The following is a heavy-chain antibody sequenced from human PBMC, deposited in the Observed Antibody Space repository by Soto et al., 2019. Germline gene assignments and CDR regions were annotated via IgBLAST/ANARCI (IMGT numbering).Heavy chain of an antibody. V-gene: IGHV3-7*01. CDR1: GFTFSSYW. D-gene: IGHD4-17*01. Sequence: GGSQRLSCAASGFTFSSYWMSWVRQAPGKGLEWVANIKQDGSEKYYVDSVKGRFTISRDNAKNSLYLQMNSLRAEDTAVYYCAREAVSTVTTSPLDYWGQGTLVTVSS. J-gene: IGHJ4*02. CDR2: IKQDGSEK. CDR3: AREAVSTVTTSPLDY.